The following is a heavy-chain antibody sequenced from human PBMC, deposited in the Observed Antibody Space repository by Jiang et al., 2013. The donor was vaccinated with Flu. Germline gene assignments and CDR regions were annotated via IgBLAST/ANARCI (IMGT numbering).Heavy chain of an antibody. CDR3: ARPHSYSSYAMDV. V-gene: IGHV4-39*02. CDR2: IYYTGTT. J-gene: IGHJ6*02. CDR1: GGSISADSYY. D-gene: IGHD5-18*01. Sequence: GSGLVKPSETLSLTCTVSGGSISADSYYWAWIRQPPGKGLEWIGSIYYTGTTYYNPSLKSRVTISKDTAKSHFSLKLRSVTAADTAVYFCARPHSYSSYAMDVWGQGTTVTVS.